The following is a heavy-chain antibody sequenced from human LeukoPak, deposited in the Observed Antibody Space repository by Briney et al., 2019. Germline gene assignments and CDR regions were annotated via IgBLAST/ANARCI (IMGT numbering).Heavy chain of an antibody. J-gene: IGHJ4*02. CDR3: AKGYDSNGQPFDY. CDR2: IIPIFGTA. D-gene: IGHD3-22*01. CDR1: GGTFSSYA. Sequence: EASVKVSCKASGGTFSSYAISWVRQAPGQGLEWMGGIIPIFGTANYAQKFQGRVTITADESTSTAYMELSSLRSEDTAVFYCAKGYDSNGQPFDYWGQGTLVTVSS. V-gene: IGHV1-69*13.